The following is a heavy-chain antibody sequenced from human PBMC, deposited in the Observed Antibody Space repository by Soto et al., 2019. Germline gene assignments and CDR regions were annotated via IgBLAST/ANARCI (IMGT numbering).Heavy chain of an antibody. CDR1: GGSISSGGYY. CDR2: IYYSGNT. V-gene: IGHV4-31*03. J-gene: IGHJ4*02. D-gene: IGHD1-20*01. Sequence: SETLSLTCTVSGGSISSGGYYWSWIRQHPGKGLEWIGYIYYSGNTYYNPSLKSRVTISVDTSKNQFSLKLTSVTAAATDVYYCARFIPGKGSDYWGQGTLVTVS. CDR3: ARFIPGKGSDY.